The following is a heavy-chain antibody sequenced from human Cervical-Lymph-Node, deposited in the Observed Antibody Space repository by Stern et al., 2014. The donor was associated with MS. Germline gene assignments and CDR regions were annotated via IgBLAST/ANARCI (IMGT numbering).Heavy chain of an antibody. J-gene: IGHJ4*02. CDR2: IYPYDSDT. V-gene: IGHV5-51*01. D-gene: IGHD5-24*01. CDR1: GYSFTIYY. Sequence: VQLVQSGAEVKKPGESLKISCKLSGYSFTIYYIAWVRQMPGKGLEWMGVIYPYDSDTTYSPSFQGQGTISADKSITTASLQWSSLKASDTAIYYCARHHGHSPTPFDSWGQGTRVTVSS. CDR3: ARHHGHSPTPFDS.